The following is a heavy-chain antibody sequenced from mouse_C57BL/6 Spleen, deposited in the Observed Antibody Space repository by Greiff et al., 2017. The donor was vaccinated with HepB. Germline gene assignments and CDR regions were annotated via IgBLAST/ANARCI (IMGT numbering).Heavy chain of an antibody. CDR3: ARDPGYSFYFDY. J-gene: IGHJ2*01. CDR2: ISYDGSN. D-gene: IGHD2-12*01. V-gene: IGHV3-6*01. CDR1: GYSITSGYY. Sequence: EVQLKESGPGLVKPSQSLSLTCSVTGYSITSGYYWNWIRQFPGNKLEWMGYISYDGSNNYNPSLKNRISITRDTSKNQFFLKLNSVTTEDTATYYCARDPGYSFYFDYWGQGTTLTVSS.